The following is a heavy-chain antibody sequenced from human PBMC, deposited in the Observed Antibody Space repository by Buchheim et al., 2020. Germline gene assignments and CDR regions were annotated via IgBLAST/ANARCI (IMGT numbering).Heavy chain of an antibody. CDR1: GGSISSYY. CDR2: IYYSGST. V-gene: IGHV4-59*12. J-gene: IGHJ6*02. CDR3: ARDQGYSSSWYEYYYYYGMDV. Sequence: QVQLQESGPGLVKPSETLSLTCTVSGGSISSYYWSWIRQPPGKGLEWIGYIYYSGSTNYNPSLKSRVTISVDTSKNQFSLKLSSVTAADTAVYYCARDQGYSSSWYEYYYYYGMDVWGQGTT. D-gene: IGHD6-13*01.